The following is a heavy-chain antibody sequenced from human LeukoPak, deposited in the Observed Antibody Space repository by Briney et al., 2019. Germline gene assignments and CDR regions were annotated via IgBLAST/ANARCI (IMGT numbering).Heavy chain of an antibody. CDR1: GFTFSSYW. V-gene: IGHV3-74*01. Sequence: GGSLRLSCAASGFTFSSYWMHWVCQAPGKGLEWVSRINSDGSITTYADSVEGRFTISRDNAKNTLYLQMNSLRAEDTAVYYCARQLWPLFDYWGQGTLVTVSS. J-gene: IGHJ4*02. CDR2: INSDGSIT. CDR3: ARQLWPLFDY. D-gene: IGHD5-18*01.